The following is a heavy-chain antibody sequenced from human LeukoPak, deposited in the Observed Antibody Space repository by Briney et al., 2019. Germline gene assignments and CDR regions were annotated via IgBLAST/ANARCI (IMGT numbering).Heavy chain of an antibody. D-gene: IGHD5-18*01. Sequence: NPSETLSLTCTVPGGSISSYYWGWIRQPPGKGLEWIGSIYYSGSTYYNPSLKSRVTISVDTSKNQFSLKLSSVTAADTAVYYCARRYSYGHFDYWGQGTLVTVSS. J-gene: IGHJ4*02. V-gene: IGHV4-39*01. CDR1: GGSISSYY. CDR2: IYYSGST. CDR3: ARRYSYGHFDY.